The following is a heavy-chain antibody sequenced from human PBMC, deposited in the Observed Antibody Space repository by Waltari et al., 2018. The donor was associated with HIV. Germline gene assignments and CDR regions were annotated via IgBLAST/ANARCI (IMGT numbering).Heavy chain of an antibody. CDR1: GFIFSDYP. CDR2: SRSKAYGETA. V-gene: IGHV3-49*03. Sequence: HLVQSGGGFTQPGRSLRLSCAASGFIFSDYPMSWFRQAPGKGLEGVGFSRSKAYGETAEYAAALEGRFTISRDDSRGIGYLQMDGLKIEDTGVYYCTKGGGKSPGLSVWGQGTTVTVSS. D-gene: IGHD3-16*01. J-gene: IGHJ6*02. CDR3: TKGGGKSPGLSV.